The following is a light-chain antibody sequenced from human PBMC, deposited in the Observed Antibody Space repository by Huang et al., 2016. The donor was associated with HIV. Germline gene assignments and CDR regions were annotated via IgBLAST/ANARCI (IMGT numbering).Light chain of an antibody. Sequence: DIQMTQSPSSLSASVGDRVTITCRSSQSLSNYVNWYQQRPGKAPKLLIFGASSLQSGVPARFSGSGSGTDFTLTISSLQPEDFATYYCQQSYSSSFGQGTKVEI. J-gene: IGKJ1*01. CDR2: GAS. CDR3: QQSYSSS. CDR1: QSLSNY. V-gene: IGKV1-39*01.